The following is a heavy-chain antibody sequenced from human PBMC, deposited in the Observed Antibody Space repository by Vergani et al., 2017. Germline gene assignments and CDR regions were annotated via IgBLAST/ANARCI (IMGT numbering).Heavy chain of an antibody. CDR1: GFTFSSYS. J-gene: IGHJ4*02. CDR2: ISSSSSYI. V-gene: IGHV3-21*01. D-gene: IGHD3-22*01. Sequence: EVQLLESGGGLVQPGGSLRLSCAASGFTFSSYSMNWVRQAPGKGLEWVSSISSSSSYIYYADSVKGRFTISRDNAKNSLYLQMNSLRAEDTAVYYCARVRYYYDSSDDLGYFDYWGQGTLVTVSS. CDR3: ARVRYYYDSSDDLGYFDY.